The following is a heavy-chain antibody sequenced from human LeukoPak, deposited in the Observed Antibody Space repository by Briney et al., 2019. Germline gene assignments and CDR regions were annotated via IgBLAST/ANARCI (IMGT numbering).Heavy chain of an antibody. CDR2: INPNSGGT. CDR1: GYTFTGYY. CDR3: AREGVDYYDSSGYSTPDAFDI. Sequence: GASVKVSCKASGYTFTGYYMHWVRQAPGQGLEWMGWINPNSGGTNYAQKFQGRVTMTRDTSISTAYMELSRLRSDDTAVYYCAREGVDYYDSSGYSTPDAFDIWGQGTMVTVSS. D-gene: IGHD3-22*01. V-gene: IGHV1-2*02. J-gene: IGHJ3*02.